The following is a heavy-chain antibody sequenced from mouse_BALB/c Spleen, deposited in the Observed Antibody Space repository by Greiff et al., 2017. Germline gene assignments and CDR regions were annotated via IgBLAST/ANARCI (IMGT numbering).Heavy chain of an antibody. CDR2: INPGSGGT. D-gene: IGHD3-1*01. V-gene: IGHV1-54*01. Sequence: QVQLQQSGAELVRPGTSVKVSCKASGYAFTNYLIEWVKQRPGQGLEWIGVINPGSGGTNNNEKFKGKATLTADKSSSTAYMQLSSLTSDDSAVYFCAREGASSYYAMDYWGQGTSVTVSS. CDR3: AREGASSYYAMDY. CDR1: GYAFTNYL. J-gene: IGHJ4*01.